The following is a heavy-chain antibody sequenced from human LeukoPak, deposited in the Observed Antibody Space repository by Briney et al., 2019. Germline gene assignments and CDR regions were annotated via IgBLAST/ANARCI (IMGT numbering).Heavy chain of an antibody. Sequence: ASVKVSCKTSGYTFTGYYMHWVRQAPGQGLEWMGWINPNSGGTNYAQKFQGRVTMTRDTSISTAYMELSRLRSDDTAVYYCARGGYPNRYYYYYYYMDVWGKGTTVTVSS. J-gene: IGHJ6*03. D-gene: IGHD3-22*01. CDR1: GYTFTGYY. CDR2: INPNSGGT. V-gene: IGHV1-2*02. CDR3: ARGGYPNRYYYYYYYMDV.